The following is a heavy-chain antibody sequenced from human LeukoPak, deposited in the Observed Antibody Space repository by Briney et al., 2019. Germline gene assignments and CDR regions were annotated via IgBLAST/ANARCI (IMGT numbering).Heavy chain of an antibody. CDR1: GFTFDDYA. Sequence: PGRSLRLSCAASGFTFDDYAMHWVRQAPGKGLEWVSGISWNSGSIGYADSVKGRFTISRDNAKNSLYLQMNSLRAEDTALYYCAKDPYDFWSGNFDYWGQGTLVTVSS. CDR3: AKDPYDFWSGNFDY. J-gene: IGHJ4*02. D-gene: IGHD3-3*01. CDR2: ISWNSGSI. V-gene: IGHV3-9*01.